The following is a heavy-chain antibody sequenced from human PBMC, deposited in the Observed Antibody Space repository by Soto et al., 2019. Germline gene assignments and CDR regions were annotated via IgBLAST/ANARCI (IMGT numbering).Heavy chain of an antibody. CDR3: ARGGLLYYFDY. V-gene: IGHV1-2*04. J-gene: IGHJ4*02. D-gene: IGHD3-10*01. CDR2: INPNSGGT. Sequence: ASLTVSCKASGYTFTGYYRHWVRQAPGQGLEWMGWINPNSGGTNYAQKFQGWVTMTRDTSISTAYMELSRLRSDDTAVYYCARGGLLYYFDYWGQGTLVTVSS. CDR1: GYTFTGYY.